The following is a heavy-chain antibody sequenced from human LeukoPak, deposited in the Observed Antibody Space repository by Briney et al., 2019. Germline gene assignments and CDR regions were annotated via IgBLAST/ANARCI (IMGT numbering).Heavy chain of an antibody. D-gene: IGHD3-10*01. J-gene: IGHJ4*02. CDR2: INHSGST. CDR3: ARGRGY. V-gene: IGHV4-34*01. CDR1: GGSFSGYY. Sequence: SETLSLTCAVYGGSFSGYYWSWIRQPPGKGLEWIGEINHSGSTNYNPSLKSRVTISVDTSKNQFSLKLSSVTAADTAVYYCARGRGYWGQGTLVNVSS.